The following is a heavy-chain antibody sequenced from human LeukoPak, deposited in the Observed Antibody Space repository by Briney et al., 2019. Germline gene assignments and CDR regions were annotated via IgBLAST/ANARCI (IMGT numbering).Heavy chain of an antibody. J-gene: IGHJ3*02. CDR1: EFTFTSYE. V-gene: IGHV3-48*03. D-gene: IGHD1-26*01. Sequence: PGGSLRLSCAASEFTFTSYEMNWVRQAPGKGLEWVSYISDSGSTIYYADSVKGRFTIFRDNAKHSLYLQMNSLRAEDTAVYYCARVGRRRFGIVVALAAFDIWGQGTMVTVSS. CDR2: ISDSGSTI. CDR3: ARVGRRRFGIVVALAAFDI.